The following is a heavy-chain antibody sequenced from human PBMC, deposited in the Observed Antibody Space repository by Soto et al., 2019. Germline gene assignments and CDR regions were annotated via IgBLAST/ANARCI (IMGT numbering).Heavy chain of an antibody. J-gene: IGHJ6*02. V-gene: IGHV3-74*01. D-gene: IGHD3-3*01. CDR1: GFTFSSYW. Sequence: PGGSLRLSCAASGFTFSSYWMHWVRQAPGKGLVWVSRINSDGSSTSYADSVKGRFTISRDNAKNTLYLQMNSLRAEDTAVYYCARWPRDYDFWSGYYTRDGMDVWGQGTTVTVSS. CDR3: ARWPRDYDFWSGYYTRDGMDV. CDR2: INSDGSST.